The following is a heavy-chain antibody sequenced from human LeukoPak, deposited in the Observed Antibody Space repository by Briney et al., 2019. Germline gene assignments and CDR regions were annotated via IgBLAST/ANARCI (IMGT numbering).Heavy chain of an antibody. CDR3: SRGYPLAADS. D-gene: IGHD3-10*01. CDR2: IYYSGST. V-gene: IGHV4-59*01. CDR1: GGSISSYY. Sequence: SSETLSLTCTVSGGSISSYYWSWIRQPPGKGLEWIGYIYYSGSTNYNPSLKSRVTISVDTSKNQFSLKLSSVIAADTAVYFCSRGYPLAADSWGQGTLVTVSS. J-gene: IGHJ5*02.